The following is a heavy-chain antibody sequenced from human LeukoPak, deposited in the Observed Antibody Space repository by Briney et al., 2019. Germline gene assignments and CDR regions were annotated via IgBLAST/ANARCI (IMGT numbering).Heavy chain of an antibody. CDR3: AGTSTDSSGYWYFDL. Sequence: GASVKVSCKASSYTFTSYGISWVRQAPGQGLEWMGWISAYNGNTNYAQKLQGRVTMTTDTSTSTAYMELRSLRSDDTAVYYCAGTSTDSSGYWYFDLWGRGTLVTVSS. J-gene: IGHJ2*01. D-gene: IGHD3-22*01. CDR2: ISAYNGNT. CDR1: SYTFTSYG. V-gene: IGHV1-18*01.